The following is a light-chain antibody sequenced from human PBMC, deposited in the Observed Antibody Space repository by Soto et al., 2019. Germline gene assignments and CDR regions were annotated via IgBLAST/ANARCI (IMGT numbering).Light chain of an antibody. CDR2: GAS. J-gene: IGKJ1*01. V-gene: IGKV3-15*01. Sequence: EIVLTQFPGTLSLSPGDRVTLSCRASQSVDINLAWYQQRAGQAPRLIVYGASTKATDMPGRFSGRGSGTEFTLTINNLQSEDFAVYYCQQYRNWLRTFCQGAKVDIK. CDR3: QQYRNWLRT. CDR1: QSVDIN.